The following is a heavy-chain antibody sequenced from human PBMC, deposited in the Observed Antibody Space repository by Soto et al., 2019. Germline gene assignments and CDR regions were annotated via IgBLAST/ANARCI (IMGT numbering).Heavy chain of an antibody. Sequence: QVTVKESGPVLVKPTETLTLTCTVSGFSLSNAGLGVSWLRQPPGKALEWLAHIFSNDEKSYSTSLKSRLTSSKDTSKSQVVLTMTNMDPVDTATYYCASTYSTSWYWFDPWGQGTLVTVSS. CDR1: GFSLSNAGLG. V-gene: IGHV2-26*04. CDR3: ASTYSTSWYWFDP. CDR2: IFSNDEK. J-gene: IGHJ5*02. D-gene: IGHD6-13*01.